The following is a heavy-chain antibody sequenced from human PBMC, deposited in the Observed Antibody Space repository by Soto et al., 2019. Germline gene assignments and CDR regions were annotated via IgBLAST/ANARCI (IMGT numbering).Heavy chain of an antibody. Sequence: SETLSLTCTVSGGSISSGRYYWTWIRQHPGKGLEWIGYIFYSGSSYYNPSLKSRVTISVDTSKNQFSLKLSSVTAADTAVYYCASHLSECEGLDYWGQGFLVTVSS. D-gene: IGHD3-3*01. CDR3: ASHLSECEGLDY. CDR1: GGSISSGRYY. J-gene: IGHJ4*02. V-gene: IGHV4-31*03. CDR2: IFYSGSS.